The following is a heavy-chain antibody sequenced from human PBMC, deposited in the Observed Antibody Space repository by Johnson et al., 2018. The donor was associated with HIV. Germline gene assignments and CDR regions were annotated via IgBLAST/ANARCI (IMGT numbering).Heavy chain of an antibody. CDR2: INWNGGST. V-gene: IGHV3-20*04. Sequence: VQLVESGGGVVRPGGSLRLSCAASGFTFDDYGMSWVRQAPGKGLEWVSGINWNGGSTGYADSVKGRFTISRDNSKNTLYLQMNSLRAEDTAVYYCARDSGQQLADAFDIWGQGTMVTVSS. CDR3: ARDSGQQLADAFDI. J-gene: IGHJ3*02. D-gene: IGHD6-6*01. CDR1: GFTFDDYG.